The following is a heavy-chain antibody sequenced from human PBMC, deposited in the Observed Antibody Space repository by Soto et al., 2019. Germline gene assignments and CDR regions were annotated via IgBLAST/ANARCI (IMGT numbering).Heavy chain of an antibody. CDR3: ARASLTIFGAPYGMDV. CDR2: ISGYNGDT. J-gene: IGHJ6*02. Sequence: ASVKVSCKASGYPFTRYSIRWVRQAPGQGLEWMGWISGYNGDTEYSKNFQGRLTMTIDTSTTTASMELRSLRSDDTAVYYCARASLTIFGAPYGMDVWGQGASVTVSS. D-gene: IGHD3-3*01. V-gene: IGHV1-18*04. CDR1: GYPFTRYS.